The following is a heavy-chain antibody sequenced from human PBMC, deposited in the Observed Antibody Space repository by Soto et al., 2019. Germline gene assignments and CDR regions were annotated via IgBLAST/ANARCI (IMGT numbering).Heavy chain of an antibody. J-gene: IGHJ5*02. CDR1: GGSISSSSYY. D-gene: IGHD3-3*02. CDR3: ASPKIAFYNWFDP. V-gene: IGHV4-39*01. CDR2: IYYSGST. Sequence: QLQLQESGPGLVKPSETLSLTCTVSGGSISSSSYYWGWIRQPPGKGLEWIGSIYYSGSTYYNPSLKCRVTISVATSKNQFSLKLSSVTAADTAVYYCASPKIAFYNWFDPWGQGTLVTVSS.